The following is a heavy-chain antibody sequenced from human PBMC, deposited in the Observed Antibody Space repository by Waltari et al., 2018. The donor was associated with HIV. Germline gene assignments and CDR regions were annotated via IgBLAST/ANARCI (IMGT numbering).Heavy chain of an antibody. V-gene: IGHV3-33*01. J-gene: IGHJ4*02. D-gene: IGHD6-13*01. CDR3: ASAAGPFDN. CDR1: GLIFSIYG. Sequence: QVQLVESGGGVVHPGRYPSLSCQASGLIFSIYGMHWVRQAPGKGLEWVAVIWSDGSNKYYADSVKGRFTISRDNSKNTLYLQMNSLRAEDTAVYYCASAAGPFDNWGQGTLVTVSS. CDR2: IWSDGSNK.